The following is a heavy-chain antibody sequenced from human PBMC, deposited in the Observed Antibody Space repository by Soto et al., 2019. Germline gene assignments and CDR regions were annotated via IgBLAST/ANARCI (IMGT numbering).Heavy chain of an antibody. Sequence: SGPTLVNPKQTLILTCAFTGFLLGRKGMSVSWIRQPPGKALEFLALIDWGEEKFCSTSLWTRLTVFKDTYKRQVVLKLTNVDPVATATHYSTLSTNWNYEYYFDYWGQGTLVTVSS. D-gene: IGHD1-7*01. J-gene: IGHJ4*02. CDR2: IDWGEEK. V-gene: IGHV2-70*01. CDR3: TLSTNWNYEYYFDY. CDR1: GFLLGRKGMS.